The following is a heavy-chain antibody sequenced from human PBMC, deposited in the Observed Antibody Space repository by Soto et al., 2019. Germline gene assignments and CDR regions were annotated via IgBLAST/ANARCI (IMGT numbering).Heavy chain of an antibody. J-gene: IGHJ6*02. D-gene: IGHD6-19*01. CDR2: IYYSGST. CDR1: GGSISSGGYY. V-gene: IGHV4-31*03. Sequence: SETLSLTCTVSGGSISSGGYYWSWIRQHPGKGLEWIGYIYYSGSTYYNPSLKSRVTISVDTSKNQFSLKLSSVTAADTAVYYCAREPVAGTGNYYYVMDVWGQGTTVTGS. CDR3: AREPVAGTGNYYYVMDV.